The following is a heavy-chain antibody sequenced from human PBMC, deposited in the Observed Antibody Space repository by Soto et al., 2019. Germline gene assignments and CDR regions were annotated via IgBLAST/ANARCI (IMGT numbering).Heavy chain of an antibody. V-gene: IGHV1-69*13. Sequence: ASVKVSCKASGGTFSSYAISWVRQAPGQGLEWMGGIIPIFGTANYAQKFQGRVTITADESTSTAYMELSSLRSEDTAVYYCARKCSGGSCYDYYYYGMDVWGQGTTVTVSS. CDR3: ARKCSGGSCYDYYYYGMDV. J-gene: IGHJ6*02. CDR2: IIPIFGTA. D-gene: IGHD2-15*01. CDR1: GGTFSSYA.